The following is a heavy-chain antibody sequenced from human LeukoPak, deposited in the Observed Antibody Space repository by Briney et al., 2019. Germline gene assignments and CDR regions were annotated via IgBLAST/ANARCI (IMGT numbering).Heavy chain of an antibody. CDR1: GFIFSSYS. V-gene: IGHV3-48*04. D-gene: IGHD6-19*01. CDR2: ISSSTSTI. J-gene: IGHJ6*03. CDR3: ARVRGGWYMAV. Sequence: PGGSLRLSCAASGFIFSSYSMNWGRQAPGKGLELGSFISSSTSTIYYAASVKGRFTISTDNAKNSLYLQMSSLRAEDTAVYYCARVRGGWYMAVWGKGTTVTVSS.